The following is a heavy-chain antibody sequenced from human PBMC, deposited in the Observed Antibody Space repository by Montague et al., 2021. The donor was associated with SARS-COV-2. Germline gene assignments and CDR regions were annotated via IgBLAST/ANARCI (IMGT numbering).Heavy chain of an antibody. Sequence: SETLSLTCAVYGGSFSGYYWSWIRQPPGKGLEWIGEINHSGSTNYNPSLKSRVTISVGTSKNQFSLKLSSVTAADTAVYYCARGSWHIVVVTAIRDEYYGMDVWGQGTTVTVSS. CDR2: INHSGST. CDR1: GGSFSGYY. D-gene: IGHD2-21*02. CDR3: ARGSWHIVVVTAIRDEYYGMDV. V-gene: IGHV4-34*01. J-gene: IGHJ6*02.